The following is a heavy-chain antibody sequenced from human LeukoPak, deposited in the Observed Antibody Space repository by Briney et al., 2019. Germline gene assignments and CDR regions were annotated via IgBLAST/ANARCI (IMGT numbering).Heavy chain of an antibody. V-gene: IGHV5-51*01. CDR2: IYPGDSDT. CDR3: ARRTDYYDSSGYSMLAFDI. CDR1: GYTFSSNW. J-gene: IGHJ3*02. Sequence: GESLKISCKGSGYTFSSNWIGWVRQMPGKGLEWMGIIYPGDSDTRYSPSFQGQVTISADKSISTAYLQWSSLKASDTAMYYCARRTDYYDSSGYSMLAFDIWGQGTMVTVSS. D-gene: IGHD3-22*01.